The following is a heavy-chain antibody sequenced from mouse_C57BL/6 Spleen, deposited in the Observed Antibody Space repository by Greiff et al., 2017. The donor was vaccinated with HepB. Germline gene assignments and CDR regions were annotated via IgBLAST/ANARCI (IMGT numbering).Heavy chain of an antibody. CDR3: ARWRDYDVGNYYAMDY. CDR2: IDPNSGDT. J-gene: IGHJ4*01. V-gene: IGHV1-72*01. Sequence: QVQLQQPGAELVKPGASVKLSCKASGYTFTSSWMHWVKQRPGRGLEWIGRIDPNSGDTKYNEKFKSKATLTVDKPSSTAYMQLSSLTSEDSEVYYCARWRDYDVGNYYAMDYWGQGTSVTVSS. D-gene: IGHD2-4*01. CDR1: GYTFTSSW.